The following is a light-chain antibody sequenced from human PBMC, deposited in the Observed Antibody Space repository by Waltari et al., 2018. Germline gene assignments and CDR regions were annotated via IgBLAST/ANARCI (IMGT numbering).Light chain of an antibody. Sequence: WYQQHPGEVPNLIIYAVTNRPSGVSNRFSVSMSGNTTSLTISVLQPEDEADYYCSSYTTALTPVFGTGTMVTVL. V-gene: IGLV2-14*03. J-gene: IGLJ1*01. CDR2: AVT. CDR3: SSYTTALTPV.